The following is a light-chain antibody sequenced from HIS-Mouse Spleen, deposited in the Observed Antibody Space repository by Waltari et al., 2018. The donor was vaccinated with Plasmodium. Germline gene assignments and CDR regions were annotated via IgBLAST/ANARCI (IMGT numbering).Light chain of an antibody. V-gene: IGKV1-27*01. CDR2: AAS. CDR1: PGISNY. J-gene: IGKJ1*01. Sequence: DIQMTQSPSSLSASVGDRVTITCRASPGISNYLAWYQQKPGKVPKLLIYAASTLQSGVPYRVGGSGSGKEFNLTISIQKPGDVTTYYGQKYNSAPWTFGQGTKVEIK. CDR3: QKYNSAPWT.